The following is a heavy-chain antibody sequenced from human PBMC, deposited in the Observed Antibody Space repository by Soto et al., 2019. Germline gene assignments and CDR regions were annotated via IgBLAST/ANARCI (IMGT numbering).Heavy chain of an antibody. CDR3: ARGGSLWFGELSAYYYGMDV. Sequence: ASVKVSCKASGYTFTGYYMHWVRQAPGXGLEWMGWINPNSGGTNYAQKFQGWVTMTRDTSISTAYMELSRLRSDDTAVYYCARGGSLWFGELSAYYYGMDVWGQGTTVTVSS. CDR1: GYTFTGYY. CDR2: INPNSGGT. V-gene: IGHV1-2*04. J-gene: IGHJ6*01. D-gene: IGHD3-10*01.